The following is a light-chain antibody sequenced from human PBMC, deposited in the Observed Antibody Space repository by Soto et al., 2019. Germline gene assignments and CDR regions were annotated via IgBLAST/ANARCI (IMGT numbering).Light chain of an antibody. CDR2: GAS. CDR3: QQLNNYPLS. V-gene: IGKV1-9*01. J-gene: IGKJ4*01. Sequence: IQLTQSPSSLSASVGDRVSITCRASQDISSYLAWYQQEPGKTPKLLIYGASILQSGVPSRFSGSGSGTDFTLTINSLQPEDFATYYWQQLNNYPLSFGGGTKVEIK. CDR1: QDISSY.